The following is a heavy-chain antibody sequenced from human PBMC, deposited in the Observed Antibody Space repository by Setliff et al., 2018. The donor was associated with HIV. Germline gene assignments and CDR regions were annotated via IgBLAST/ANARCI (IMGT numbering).Heavy chain of an antibody. Sequence: ASVKVSCKASGYTFTSYGISWVRQAPGQGLEWMGWISAYNGHTNYAQKFQGRVTMTTDTSTSTAYTELRSLRSGDTAVYYCARDVPTYCSSINCYDTMNQNWFDPWGQGTLVTVSS. V-gene: IGHV1-18*01. CDR2: ISAYNGHT. CDR1: GYTFTSYG. D-gene: IGHD2-2*01. J-gene: IGHJ5*02. CDR3: ARDVPTYCSSINCYDTMNQNWFDP.